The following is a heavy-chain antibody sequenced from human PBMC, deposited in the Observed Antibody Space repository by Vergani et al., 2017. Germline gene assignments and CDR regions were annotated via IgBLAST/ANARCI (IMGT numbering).Heavy chain of an antibody. V-gene: IGHV3-23*01. D-gene: IGHD3-10*01. Sequence: EVQLLESGGGLVQPGGSLRLTCAASEFTFSNYAMNWVRQAPGKGLEWVSDISGSGVSAYYTDSVKGRFTISRDNSKNMLFLKMNNLRTEDTAIYYCAKQYFVSGNYLFDYWGQGTLVTVSS. CDR2: ISGSGVSA. CDR1: EFTFSNYA. CDR3: AKQYFVSGNYLFDY. J-gene: IGHJ4*02.